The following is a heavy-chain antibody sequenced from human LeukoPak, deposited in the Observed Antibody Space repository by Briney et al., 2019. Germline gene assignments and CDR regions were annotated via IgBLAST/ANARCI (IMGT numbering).Heavy chain of an antibody. V-gene: IGHV3-74*01. CDR2: INSDGSST. CDR3: ATLISGWSLY. J-gene: IGHJ4*02. D-gene: IGHD6-19*01. Sequence: GGSLRLSCAASGFTFSSYDMTWVRQAPGKGLEWVSRINSDGSSTSYADSVRGRFTISRDNAKNTLYLQMNSLRAEDTAVYYCATLISGWSLYWGQGTLVTVSS. CDR1: GFTFSSYD.